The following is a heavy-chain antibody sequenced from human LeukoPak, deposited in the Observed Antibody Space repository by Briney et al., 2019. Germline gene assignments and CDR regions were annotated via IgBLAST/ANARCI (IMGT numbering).Heavy chain of an antibody. V-gene: IGHV1-46*01. D-gene: IGHD6-19*01. J-gene: IGHJ4*02. CDR2: INPSGGST. CDR1: GYTFTSYY. CDR3: ATGDSGWPPRGVY. Sequence: ASGKVSCKASGYTFTSYYIQWVRQAPGQGLEWVGIINPSGGSTTYAQKFQGRVTMTRDTSTSTVYTELSSLRSEDTAVYYCATGDSGWPPRGVYWGQGTLVTVSS.